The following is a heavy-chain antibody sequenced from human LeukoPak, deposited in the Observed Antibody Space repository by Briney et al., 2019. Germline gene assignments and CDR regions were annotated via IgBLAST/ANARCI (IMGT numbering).Heavy chain of an antibody. V-gene: IGHV4-59*01. D-gene: IGHD3-22*01. CDR3: ARSATPKYYYDSSGYYFRDAFDI. CDR2: IYYSGST. CDR1: GGSISSYY. J-gene: IGHJ3*02. Sequence: PSETLSLTCTVSGGSISSYYWSWVRQPPGKGLEWIGYIYYSGSTNYNPSLKSRVTISVDTSKNQFYLKLSSVTAADTAVYYCARSATPKYYYDSSGYYFRDAFDIWGQGTMVTVSS.